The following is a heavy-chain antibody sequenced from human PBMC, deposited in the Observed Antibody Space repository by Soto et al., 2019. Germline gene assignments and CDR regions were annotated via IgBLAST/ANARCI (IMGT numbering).Heavy chain of an antibody. CDR2: INQDGSGK. CDR3: ARIASAGRGWDV. J-gene: IGHJ6*02. CDR1: GFTFSSYW. Sequence: EVQLVESGGGLVQPGGSLRLSCAASGFTFSSYWLSWVRQAPVKGLEWVGNINQDGSGKNYVDFVEGRLTISRDNAENSLYLQMNSLRAEDTAVYYCARIASAGRGWDVWGQGTTVGVSS. V-gene: IGHV3-7*01. D-gene: IGHD6-13*01.